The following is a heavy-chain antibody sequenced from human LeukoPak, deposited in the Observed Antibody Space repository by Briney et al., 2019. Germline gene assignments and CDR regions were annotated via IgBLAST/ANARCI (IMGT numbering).Heavy chain of an antibody. J-gene: IGHJ5*02. Sequence: SETLSLTCTVSGGSISSSSYYWGWIRQPPGKGLEWIGSIYYSGSTYYNPSLRSRVTISVDTSKNQFSLKLSSVTAADTAVYYCARQIDSSSWYGFDPWGQGTLVTVSS. CDR2: IYYSGST. CDR3: ARQIDSSSWYGFDP. D-gene: IGHD6-13*01. CDR1: GGSISSSSYY. V-gene: IGHV4-39*01.